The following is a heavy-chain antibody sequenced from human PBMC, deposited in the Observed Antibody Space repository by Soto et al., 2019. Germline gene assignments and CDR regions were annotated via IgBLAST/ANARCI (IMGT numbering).Heavy chain of an antibody. D-gene: IGHD6-13*01. CDR1: GYTFTSYG. CDR2: ISAYNGNT. CDR3: ARPTSTGYSSSWYAGTRWFDP. J-gene: IGHJ5*02. V-gene: IGHV1-18*01. Sequence: GASVKVSCKASGYTFTSYGISWVRQAPGQGLEWMGWISAYNGNTNYAQKLQGRVTMTTDTSTSTAYMELRSLRSDDTAVYYCARPTSTGYSSSWYAGTRWFDPWGQGTLVTVSS.